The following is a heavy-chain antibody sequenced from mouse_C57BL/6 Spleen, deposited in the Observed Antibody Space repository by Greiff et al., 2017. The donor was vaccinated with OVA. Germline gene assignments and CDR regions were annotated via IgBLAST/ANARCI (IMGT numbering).Heavy chain of an antibody. CDR3: AIRRDYYYYALDY. J-gene: IGHJ2*01. CDR2: IHPSDSDT. CDR1: GYTFTSYW. D-gene: IGHD1-1*01. V-gene: IGHV1-74*01. Sequence: QVHVKQPGAELVKPGASVKVSCKASGYTFTSYWMHWVKQRPGQGLEWIGRIHPSDSDTNYNQKFKGKATLTVDKSSSTAYMQLSSLTSEDSAVYYCAIRRDYYYYALDYWGQGTTLTVSS.